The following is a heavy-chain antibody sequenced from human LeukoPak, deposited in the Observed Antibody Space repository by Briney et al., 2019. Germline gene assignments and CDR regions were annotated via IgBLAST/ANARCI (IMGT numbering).Heavy chain of an antibody. Sequence: GALVKVSCKASGGTFSSYAISWVRQAPGQGLEWMGGIIPIFGTANYAQKFQGRVTITADESTSTAYMELSSLRSEDTAVYYCARGPPGGLYPDYWGQGTLVTVSS. CDR2: IIPIFGTA. CDR3: ARGPPGGLYPDY. J-gene: IGHJ4*02. V-gene: IGHV1-69*01. CDR1: GGTFSSYA. D-gene: IGHD2-8*01.